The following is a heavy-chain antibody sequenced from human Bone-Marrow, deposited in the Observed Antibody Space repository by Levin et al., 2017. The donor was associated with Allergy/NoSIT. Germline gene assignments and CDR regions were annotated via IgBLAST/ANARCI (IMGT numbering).Heavy chain of an antibody. Sequence: GGSLRLSCAASGFTFSNFWMHWVREAPGRGLVWVSRIDGDGSRTDFADSVRGRFTVSRDTAKNTVYLQMNSLRAEDTAVYYCARDRPGFSTGLDSWGQGTLVTVSS. CDR3: ARDRPGFSTGLDS. D-gene: IGHD2-8*02. J-gene: IGHJ4*02. CDR2: IDGDGSRT. CDR1: GFTFSNFW. V-gene: IGHV3-74*01.